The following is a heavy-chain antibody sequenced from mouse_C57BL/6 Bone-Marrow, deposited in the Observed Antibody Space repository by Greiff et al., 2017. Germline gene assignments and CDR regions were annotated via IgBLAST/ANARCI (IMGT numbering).Heavy chain of an antibody. CDR1: GYAFSSYW. J-gene: IGHJ2*01. Sequence: VQLQQSRAELVKPGASVKISCKASGYAFSSYWMNWVKQRPGKGLEWIGQIYPGDGDTNDNGKFKGKATLPADKSSSTANMQLSSRTSEDSAVYCCARLRWLRRWYFDYWGEGTPLTVSS. CDR2: IYPGDGDT. D-gene: IGHD2-2*01. CDR3: ARLRWLRRWYFDY. V-gene: IGHV1-80*01.